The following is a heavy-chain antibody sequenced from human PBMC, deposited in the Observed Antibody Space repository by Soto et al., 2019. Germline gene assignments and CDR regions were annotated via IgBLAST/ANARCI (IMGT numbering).Heavy chain of an antibody. CDR3: ARAQGLAAALDY. CDR1: GGSFSGDY. V-gene: IGHV4-34*01. J-gene: IGHJ4*02. Sequence: SETLSLTCAVYGGSFSGDYWSWIRQPPGKGLEWIGEINHSGNTNYNPSLKSRVTISVDTSKNQFSLNLSSVTAADTAVYYCARAQGLAAALDYWGQGTLVTASS. D-gene: IGHD6-13*01. CDR2: INHSGNT.